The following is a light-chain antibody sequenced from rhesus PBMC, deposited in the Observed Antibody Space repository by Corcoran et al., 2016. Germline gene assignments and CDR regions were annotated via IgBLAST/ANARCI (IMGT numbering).Light chain of an antibody. CDR3: QHYYSTPPT. CDR2: EAS. CDR1: QGITND. J-gene: IGKJ3*01. V-gene: IGKV1-25*01. Sequence: DIQMTQSPSSLSASVGDRVTITCRASQGITNDLACYQQTPGETPTLLTYEASSLQSGIPSRFSGSGSGTDFTLTISSLQSEDFATYYCQHYYSTPPTFGPGTKLDIK.